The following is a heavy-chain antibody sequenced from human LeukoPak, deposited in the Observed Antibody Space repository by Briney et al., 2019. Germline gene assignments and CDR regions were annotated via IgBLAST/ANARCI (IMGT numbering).Heavy chain of an antibody. CDR1: GFTFSTYW. V-gene: IGHV3-23*01. CDR2: ISPSADIK. CDR3: AKDDAWLRFGE. Sequence: GGSLRLSCAVSGFTFSTYWMSWVRQAPGKGLEWVSGISPSADIKYYADSVKGRFTISRDNSKNMLYLEVISLTADDTAVYYCAKDDAWLRFGEWSQGTLVTVSS. J-gene: IGHJ4*02. D-gene: IGHD3-10*01.